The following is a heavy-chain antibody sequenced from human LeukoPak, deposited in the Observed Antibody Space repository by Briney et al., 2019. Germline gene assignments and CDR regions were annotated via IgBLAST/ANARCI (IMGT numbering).Heavy chain of an antibody. V-gene: IGHV6-1*01. CDR1: GDSVSSNSAA. CDR3: AREAGDSSWTYYYYYMDV. CDR2: TYYRSKWYN. J-gene: IGHJ6*03. Sequence: SQTLSLTCAISGDSVSSNSAAWNWIRQSPSRGLEWLGRTYYRSKWYNDYAVSVKSRITINPDTSKNQFSLQLNSVTPEDTAVYYCAREAGDSSWTYYYYYMDVWGKGTTVTVSS. D-gene: IGHD6-13*01.